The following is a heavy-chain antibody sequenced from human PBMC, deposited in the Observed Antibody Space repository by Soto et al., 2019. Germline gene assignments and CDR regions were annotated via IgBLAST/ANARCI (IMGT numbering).Heavy chain of an antibody. J-gene: IGHJ6*02. CDR3: AKEIKPNSMDV. Sequence: GGSLRLSCAASDFDFSSYGIHWVRQAPGKGLEWVAASSYDGRETFYADSVKGRFTVSRDNSKSTLYLQVNSLRADDTAVYYCAKEIKPNSMDVWGQGTTVTVSS. CDR1: DFDFSSYG. V-gene: IGHV3-30*18. CDR2: SSYDGRET.